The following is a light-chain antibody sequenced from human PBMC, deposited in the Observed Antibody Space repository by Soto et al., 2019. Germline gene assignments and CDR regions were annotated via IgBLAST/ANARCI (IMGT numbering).Light chain of an antibody. Sequence: QSALTQPASVSGSPGQSITISCTGTSSDVGGYNYVSWYQQHPGKAPKLMIYEVNSRPSGVSNRFSGSKSGNTASLTISGLQAEDEAEYSGSSYAGSNVFGPGSTSPS. CDR3: SSYAGSNV. CDR1: SSDVGGYNY. CDR2: EVN. J-gene: IGLJ1*01. V-gene: IGLV2-14*01.